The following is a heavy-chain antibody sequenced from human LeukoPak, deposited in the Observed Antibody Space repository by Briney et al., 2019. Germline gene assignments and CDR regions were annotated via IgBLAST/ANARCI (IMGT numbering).Heavy chain of an antibody. Sequence: SETLSFTCTVSRGAISNYYWSWIRQPPGKGLEWIGFFYYSGNTNYNPSLKSRVTISVDTSKNQFSLKLSSVTAADTAVYYCARGVYESTGQAPYYFDSWGQGTLVTVSS. CDR2: FYYSGNT. CDR1: RGAISNYY. CDR3: ARGVYESTGQAPYYFDS. J-gene: IGHJ4*02. D-gene: IGHD1-1*01. V-gene: IGHV4-59*01.